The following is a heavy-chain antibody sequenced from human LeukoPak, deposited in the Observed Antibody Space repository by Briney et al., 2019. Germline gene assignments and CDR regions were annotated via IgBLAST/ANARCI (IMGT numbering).Heavy chain of an antibody. Sequence: GGSLRLSCTASGFTFGDYAMSWVRQAPGKGLEWVGFIRSKAYGGTTEYAASVKGRFTISRDDSKSIAYLQMNSLKTEDTAVYYCARDPSPPFYGDLNWFDPWGQGTLVTVSS. CDR1: GFTFGDYA. CDR2: IRSKAYGGTT. D-gene: IGHD4-17*01. CDR3: ARDPSPPFYGDLNWFDP. J-gene: IGHJ5*02. V-gene: IGHV3-49*04.